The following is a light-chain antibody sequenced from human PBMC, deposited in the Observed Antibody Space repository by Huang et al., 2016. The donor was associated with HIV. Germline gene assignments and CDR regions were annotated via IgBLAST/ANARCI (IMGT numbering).Light chain of an antibody. CDR2: KAS. Sequence: DIQMTQSPSTLSASVGDRVTITCRARQNISSGLAWYQQKPGKAPNRLIYKASSLESGIPSSFSGSRSETEFTLTISSLQPDDFATYDCQQYNSLAWTFGQGTKVEIK. V-gene: IGKV1-5*03. J-gene: IGKJ1*01. CDR1: QNISSG. CDR3: QQYNSLAWT.